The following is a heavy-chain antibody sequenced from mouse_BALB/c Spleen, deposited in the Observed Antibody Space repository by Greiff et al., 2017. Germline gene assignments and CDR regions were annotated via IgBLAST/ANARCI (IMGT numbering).Heavy chain of an antibody. CDR2: IYPGDGDT. CDR1: GYAFSSYW. CDR3: ARSWDVGAY. Sequence: LVESGAELVRPGSSVKISCKASGYAFSSYWMNWVKQRPGQGLEWIGQIYPGDGDTNYNGKFKGKATLTADKSSSTAYMQLSSLTSEDSAVYFCARSWDVGAYWGQGTLVTVSA. J-gene: IGHJ3*01. V-gene: IGHV1-80*01. D-gene: IGHD4-1*01.